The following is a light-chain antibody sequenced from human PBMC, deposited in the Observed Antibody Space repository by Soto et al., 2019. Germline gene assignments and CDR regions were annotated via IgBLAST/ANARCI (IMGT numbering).Light chain of an antibody. Sequence: EIVLTQSPGTLSLSPGERATLSCRASQGVSSSYLAWYQQKPGQPPRLLIYGASSSATGIPDRFSGSGSGTDFTLTITRLEPEDFAVFYCQHYRTSFGGGTKVEIK. CDR2: GAS. J-gene: IGKJ4*01. CDR3: QHYRTS. V-gene: IGKV3-20*01. CDR1: QGVSSSY.